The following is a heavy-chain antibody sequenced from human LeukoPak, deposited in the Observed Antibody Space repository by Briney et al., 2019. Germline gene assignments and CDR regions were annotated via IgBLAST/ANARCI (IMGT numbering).Heavy chain of an antibody. V-gene: IGHV1-2*06. Sequence: ASVKVSCKXSGYTFTGYYMHWVRQAPGQGLEWMGRINPNSGGTNYAQKFQGRVTMTRDTSISTAYMELSRLRSDDTAVYYCARVVYYYDSSGYYYIDYWGRGTLVTVSS. CDR2: INPNSGGT. J-gene: IGHJ4*02. CDR3: ARVVYYYDSSGYYYIDY. D-gene: IGHD3-22*01. CDR1: GYTFTGYY.